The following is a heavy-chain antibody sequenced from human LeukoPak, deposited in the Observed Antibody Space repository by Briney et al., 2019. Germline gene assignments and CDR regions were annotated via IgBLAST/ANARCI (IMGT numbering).Heavy chain of an antibody. CDR1: GGSFSGYY. D-gene: IGHD6-13*01. V-gene: IGHV4-34*01. J-gene: IGHJ3*02. CDR2: INHSGST. CDR3: AQQQLVMSAFDI. Sequence: PSETLSLTCAVYGGSFSGYYWSWIRQPPGKGLEWIGEINHSGSTNYNPSLKSRVTISVDTSKNQFSLKLSSVTAADTAVYYCAQQQLVMSAFDIWGQGTMVTVSS.